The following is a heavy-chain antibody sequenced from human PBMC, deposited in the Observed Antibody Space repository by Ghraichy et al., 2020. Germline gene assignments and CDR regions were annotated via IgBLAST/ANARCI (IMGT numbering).Heavy chain of an antibody. CDR3: AKEVGSGTSGWYIDS. V-gene: IGHV3-30*18. CDR2: ISYDGSQK. Sequence: LSLTCAASGFTFGSYGMHWVRQAPGKGLEWVTVISYDGSQKYYADSVKGRFTVSRDNSQNTLYLQMNSLRAEDTAVYYCAKEVGSGTSGWYIDSWGQGMLVTVSS. J-gene: IGHJ4*02. CDR1: GFTFGSYG. D-gene: IGHD2-2*01.